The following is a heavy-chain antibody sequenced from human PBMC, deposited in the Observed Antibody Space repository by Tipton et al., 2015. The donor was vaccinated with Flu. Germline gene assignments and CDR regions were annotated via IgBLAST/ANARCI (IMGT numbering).Heavy chain of an antibody. CDR2: ISHSGRT. CDR1: DYPISTNYY. J-gene: IGHJ4*02. V-gene: IGHV4-38-2*02. D-gene: IGHD3-10*01. CDR3: ARSTYYYGSGSSDF. Sequence: TLSLTCTVSDYPISTNYYWGWIRQPPGKGLEWIGCISHSGRTYYNPSLMSRVTISVDTAKNQFSQRLSSVTAADTAVYYCARSTYYYGSGSSDFWGPGTLVTVSS.